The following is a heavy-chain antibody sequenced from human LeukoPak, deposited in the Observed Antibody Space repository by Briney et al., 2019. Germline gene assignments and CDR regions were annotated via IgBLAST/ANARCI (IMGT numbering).Heavy chain of an antibody. V-gene: IGHV1-18*04. CDR1: GYTFTVYH. CDR2: ISAYNGNT. Sequence: ASVKVSCKASGYTFTVYHVHWVRQAPGQGLEWMGWISAYNGNTNYAQKLQGRVTMTTDTSTSTAYMELRSLRSDDTAVYYCARIFIAADGDNWFDPWGQGTLVTVSS. CDR3: ARIFIAADGDNWFDP. D-gene: IGHD6-13*01. J-gene: IGHJ5*02.